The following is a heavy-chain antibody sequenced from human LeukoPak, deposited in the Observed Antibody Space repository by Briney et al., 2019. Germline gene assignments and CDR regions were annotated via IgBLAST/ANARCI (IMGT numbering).Heavy chain of an antibody. CDR1: GYSISSGYY. J-gene: IGHJ4*02. D-gene: IGHD1-26*01. V-gene: IGHV4-38-2*02. CDR2: ISHSGST. CDR3: ARDNVVDATSGIDY. Sequence: SETLSLTCTVSGYSISSGYYWGWIRQPPGKGLEWIATISHSGSTYYNPSLKSRVTISLDASKNQFSLKLTSMTAADTAVYFCARDNVVDATSGIDYWGQGTLVTVSS.